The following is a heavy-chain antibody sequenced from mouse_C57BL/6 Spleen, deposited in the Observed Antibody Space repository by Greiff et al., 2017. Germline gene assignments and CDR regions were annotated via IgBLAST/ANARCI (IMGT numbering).Heavy chain of an antibody. CDR2: ISYDGSN. CDR1: GYSITSGYY. J-gene: IGHJ4*01. CDR3: AREYSYAMDY. Sequence: EVQRVESGPGLVKPSQSLSLTCSVTGYSITSGYYWNWIRQFPGNKLEWMGYISYDGSNNYNPSLKNRIPITRDTSKNQFFLKLNSVTTEDTATYYCAREYSYAMDYWGQGTSVTVSS. V-gene: IGHV3-6*01.